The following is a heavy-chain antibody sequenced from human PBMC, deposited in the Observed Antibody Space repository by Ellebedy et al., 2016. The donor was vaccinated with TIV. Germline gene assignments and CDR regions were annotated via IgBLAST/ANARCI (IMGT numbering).Heavy chain of an antibody. J-gene: IGHJ4*02. Sequence: GESLKISCAVSGFTVSNNYMSWVRQAPGKGLEWVSLIYSVGTTYYADSVKGRFTISRDGSKNTVYLQMNSLRPDDTAVYYCATRPGMVPGGSGYWGQGTLVTVSS. D-gene: IGHD6-13*01. CDR2: IYSVGTT. CDR1: GFTVSNNY. CDR3: ATRPGMVPGGSGY. V-gene: IGHV3-53*01.